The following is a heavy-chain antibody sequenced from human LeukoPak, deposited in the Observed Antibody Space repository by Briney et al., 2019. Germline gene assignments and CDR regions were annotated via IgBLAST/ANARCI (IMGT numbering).Heavy chain of an antibody. CDR1: GFTFSGYS. J-gene: IGHJ5*02. D-gene: IGHD1-14*01. CDR3: AKEDRRVRSGFDP. Sequence: GGSLRLSCAASGFTFSGYSMSWVRQAPGKGLEWVSSVSGNGGDIYYTDSVKGRFTISRDNSRNTLYLQMNSLRADDTAVYYCAKEDRRVRSGFDPWGQGTLVTVS. CDR2: VSGNGGDI. V-gene: IGHV3-23*01.